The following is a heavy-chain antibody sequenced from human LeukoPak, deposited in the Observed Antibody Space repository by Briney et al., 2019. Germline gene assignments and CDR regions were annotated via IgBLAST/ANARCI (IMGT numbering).Heavy chain of an antibody. CDR1: GGPISSYY. J-gene: IGHJ3*02. CDR2: IYTSGST. CDR3: ARSRIAAAGTRPTDAFDI. V-gene: IGHV4-4*07. Sequence: SETLSLTCTVSGGPISSYYWSWIRQPAGKGLEWIGRIYTSGSTNYNPSLKSRVTMSVDTSKNQFSLKLSSVTAADTAVYYCARSRIAAAGTRPTDAFDIWGQGTMVTVSS. D-gene: IGHD6-13*01.